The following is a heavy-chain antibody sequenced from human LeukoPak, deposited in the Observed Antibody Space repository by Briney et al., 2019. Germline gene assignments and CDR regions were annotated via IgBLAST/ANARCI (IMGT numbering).Heavy chain of an antibody. Sequence: SDTLSLTCTVSGGSISSYYWSWIRQPPGKGLEWIGYIYYSGSTNYNPSLKSRVTISVDTSKNQFSLKLSSVTAADTAVYYCARWTWGNFDYWGQGTLVTVSS. CDR3: ARWTWGNFDY. J-gene: IGHJ4*02. D-gene: IGHD3-16*01. CDR1: GGSISSYY. CDR2: IYYSGST. V-gene: IGHV4-59*07.